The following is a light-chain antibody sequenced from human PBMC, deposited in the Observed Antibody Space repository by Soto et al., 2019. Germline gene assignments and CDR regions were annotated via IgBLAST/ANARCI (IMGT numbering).Light chain of an antibody. V-gene: IGKV3-15*01. Sequence: DIEMTQSPSTLSVSPGERVNITCRASQSVSSYLAWYQQKPGQAPRLLIFAASTWPTGIPARFSGSGSGTDFILTITSLQSEDFATYYCQQCYHWPRTFGQGTKVDIK. CDR3: QQCYHWPRT. J-gene: IGKJ1*01. CDR2: AAS. CDR1: QSVSSY.